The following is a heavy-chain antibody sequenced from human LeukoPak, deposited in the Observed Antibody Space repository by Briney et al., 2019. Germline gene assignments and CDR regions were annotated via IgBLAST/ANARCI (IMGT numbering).Heavy chain of an antibody. CDR2: IYYSGST. Sequence: SETLSLTCTVSGGSISRSSYYWGWIRQPPGRGLEWIGSIYYSGSTYYKPSLKSRVTISVDTSKNQFSLKLSSVTAADTAVYYCAVLYISSSRLYSAMDVWGQGTTVTVSS. V-gene: IGHV4-39*01. CDR3: AVLYISSSRLYSAMDV. D-gene: IGHD6-6*01. CDR1: GGSISRSSYY. J-gene: IGHJ6*02.